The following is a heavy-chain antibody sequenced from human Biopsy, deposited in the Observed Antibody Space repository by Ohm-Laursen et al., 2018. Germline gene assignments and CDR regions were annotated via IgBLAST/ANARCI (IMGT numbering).Heavy chain of an antibody. CDR1: GGSISSDW. CDR2: VYYSGTT. CDR3: TRATNSTGWPYYYFYGTDI. D-gene: IGHD2/OR15-2a*01. V-gene: IGHV4-59*01. J-gene: IGHJ6*02. Sequence: SETLSLTCTVSGGSISSDWWSWIRQTPGKGLEWIGYVYYSGTTTYNPSLRSRVTISVDTSMNQISLRLQSVTAADTAIYYCTRATNSTGWPYYYFYGTDIWGQGTTATVSS.